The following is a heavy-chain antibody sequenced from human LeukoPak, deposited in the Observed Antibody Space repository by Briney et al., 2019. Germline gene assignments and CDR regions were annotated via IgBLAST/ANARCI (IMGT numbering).Heavy chain of an antibody. J-gene: IGHJ4*02. CDR3: ARGLARFYGAASDY. V-gene: IGHV4-39*01. CDR1: GGSISSRSYY. CDR2: FYYSGST. Sequence: SETLSLTCTVSGGSISSRSYYWGWLRQPPGKGLEWIGSFYYSGSTYYNPSLKSRVTISVDTSKNQFSLELSSVTAADTAVYFCARGLARFYGAASDYWGQGTLVTVSS. D-gene: IGHD3-3*02.